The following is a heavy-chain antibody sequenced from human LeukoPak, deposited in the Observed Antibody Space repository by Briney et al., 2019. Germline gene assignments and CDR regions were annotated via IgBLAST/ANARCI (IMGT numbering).Heavy chain of an antibody. CDR2: IIPIFGTA. CDR3: ARDGRFGDLNPFDY. J-gene: IGHJ4*02. V-gene: IGHV1-69*13. D-gene: IGHD3-10*01. Sequence: ASVKVSCKASGGTFSSYAISWVRQAPGQGLEWMGGIIPIFGTANYAQKFQGRVTITADESTSTAYMELSSLRSEDTAVYYCARDGRFGDLNPFDYWGQGTLVTVSS. CDR1: GGTFSSYA.